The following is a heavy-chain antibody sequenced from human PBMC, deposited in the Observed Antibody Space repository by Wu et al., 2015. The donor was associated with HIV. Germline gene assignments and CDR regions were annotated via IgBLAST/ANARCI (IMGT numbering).Heavy chain of an antibody. D-gene: IGHD2-2*01. V-gene: IGHV1-18*04. J-gene: IGHJ4*02. CDR3: ASQGFCSSISCYSDY. Sequence: QVQLVQSGAEVKKPGASVKVSCKASGYTFTGYYMHWVRQAAGQGLEWMGWISVYNGNRDCAQKFQGRVTMTTDTSTSTAYMELRSLRSDDTAIYYCASQGFCSSISCYSDYWGQGTLVTVSS. CDR2: ISVYNGNR. CDR1: GYTFTGYY.